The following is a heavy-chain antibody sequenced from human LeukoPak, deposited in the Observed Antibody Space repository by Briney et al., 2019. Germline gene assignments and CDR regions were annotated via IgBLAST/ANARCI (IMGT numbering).Heavy chain of an antibody. D-gene: IGHD3-22*01. Sequence: PGGSLRLSCAASGFTFSTYWMSWVRQAPGEGLEWVANIKQDGSEKCYVDSVKGRFTISRDNAKNSLYLQMNSLRAEDTAVYYCARGSGYYLGHFDYWGQGTLVTVSS. CDR2: IKQDGSEK. V-gene: IGHV3-7*01. CDR1: GFTFSTYW. J-gene: IGHJ4*02. CDR3: ARGSGYYLGHFDY.